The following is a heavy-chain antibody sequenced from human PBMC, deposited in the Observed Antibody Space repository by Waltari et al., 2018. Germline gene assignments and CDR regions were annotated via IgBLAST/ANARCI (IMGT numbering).Heavy chain of an antibody. J-gene: IGHJ6*03. CDR2: IYTSGST. CDR3: ARALPHCSSTSCYSHYYYYYMDV. Sequence: QVQLQESGPGLVKPSETLSLTCTVSGGSISSYYWSWIRQPAGKGLEWIGRIYTSGSTNYHPSLKSRVTMSVDTSKNQFSLKLSSVTAADTAVYYCARALPHCSSTSCYSHYYYYYMDVWGKGTTVTISS. CDR1: GGSISSYY. V-gene: IGHV4-4*07. D-gene: IGHD2-2*01.